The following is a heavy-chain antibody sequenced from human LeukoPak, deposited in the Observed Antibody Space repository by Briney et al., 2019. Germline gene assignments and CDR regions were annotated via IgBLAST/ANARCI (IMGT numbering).Heavy chain of an antibody. CDR2: IQYSGST. Sequence: KASDTLSLTCTVSGGSISSYYWSWIRQPPGKGLEWIGCIQYSGSTYYTPSLKSRATISVDTSKNLFSLRLNSVTDADTALYSCARGLRGYIYGPWDYWGQGTLGTVS. V-gene: IGHV4-59*07. CDR3: ARGLRGYIYGPWDY. D-gene: IGHD5-18*01. CDR1: GGSISSYY. J-gene: IGHJ4*02.